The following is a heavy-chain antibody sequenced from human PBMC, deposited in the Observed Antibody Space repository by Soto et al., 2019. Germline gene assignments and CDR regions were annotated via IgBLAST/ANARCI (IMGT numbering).Heavy chain of an antibody. Sequence: VKVSCKAIGYSFTSHYMHWVRQAPGQGLEWMGTIYPGGVNIGYVQKFKGRVTMTKDTSTSTVYMELNSLTSEDTAVYYCAXDLRMVRGVRPAYYYYGMDVWGQGTTVTVSS. V-gene: IGHV1-46*03. CDR3: AXDLRMVRGVRPAYYYYGMDV. CDR1: GYSFTSHY. D-gene: IGHD3-10*01. J-gene: IGHJ6*02. CDR2: IYPGGVNI.